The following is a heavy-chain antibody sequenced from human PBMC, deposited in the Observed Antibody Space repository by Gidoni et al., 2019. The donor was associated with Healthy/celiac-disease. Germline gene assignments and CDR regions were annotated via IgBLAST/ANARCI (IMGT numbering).Heavy chain of an antibody. J-gene: IGHJ5*02. D-gene: IGHD6-13*01. CDR3: AREGDSSSWYDDYDPLNWFDP. Sequence: QVQLVQSGAEVKKPGASVKVSCKASGYTFTIYYMHWVRQAPGQGLEWMGIINPSGGSTSYAQKFQGRVTMTRDTSTSTVYMELSSLRSEDTAVYYCAREGDSSSWYDDYDPLNWFDPWGQGTLVTVSS. V-gene: IGHV1-46*01. CDR1: GYTFTIYY. CDR2: INPSGGST.